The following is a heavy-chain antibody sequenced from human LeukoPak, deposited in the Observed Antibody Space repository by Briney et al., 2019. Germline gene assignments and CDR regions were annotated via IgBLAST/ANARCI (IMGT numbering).Heavy chain of an antibody. CDR2: IIPIFGTA. D-gene: IGHD6-13*01. Sequence: SVKVSCKASGGTFISYAISWVRQAPGQGLEWMGGIIPIFGTANYAQKFQGRVTITADESTSTAYMELSSLRSEDTAVYYCARDGDSSSWSLGSAFDIWGQGTMVTVSS. CDR3: ARDGDSSSWSLGSAFDI. CDR1: GGTFISYA. J-gene: IGHJ3*02. V-gene: IGHV1-69*13.